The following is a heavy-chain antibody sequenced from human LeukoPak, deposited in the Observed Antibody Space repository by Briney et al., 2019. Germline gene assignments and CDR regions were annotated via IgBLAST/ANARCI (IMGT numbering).Heavy chain of an antibody. D-gene: IGHD3-22*01. CDR3: AIMPYDSSGYSQY. CDR2: ISSSSSYI. J-gene: IGHJ4*02. CDR1: GFTFSSYS. Sequence: GGSLRLSCAAPGFTFSSYSMNWVRQAPGKGLEWVSSISSSSSYIYYADSVRGRFTISRDNAKNSLFLQMNSLRAGDTAVYYCAIMPYDSSGYSQYWGQGTLVTVSS. V-gene: IGHV3-21*01.